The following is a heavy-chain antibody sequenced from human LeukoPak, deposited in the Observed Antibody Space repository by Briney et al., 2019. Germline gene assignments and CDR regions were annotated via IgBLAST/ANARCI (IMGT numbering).Heavy chain of an antibody. CDR2: IYYSGST. CDR1: SGDYY. J-gene: IGHJ4*02. CDR3: AALYGDYGSDY. D-gene: IGHD4-17*01. V-gene: IGHV4-30-4*08. Sequence: SGDYYWSWIRQPPGKGLEWIGYIYYSGSTYYNPSLKSRVTISVDTSKNQFSLKLSSVTAADTAVYYCAALYGDYGSDYWGQGTLVTVSS.